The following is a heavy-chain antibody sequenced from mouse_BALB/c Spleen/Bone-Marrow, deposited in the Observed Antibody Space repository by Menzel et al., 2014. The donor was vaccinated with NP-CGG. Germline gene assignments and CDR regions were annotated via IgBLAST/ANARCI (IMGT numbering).Heavy chain of an antibody. Sequence: DVKLEESGAELVKPGASVKLSCTASGFNIKDTYMHWVKQRPEQGLEWIGRVDPANGNTKYDPKFQGKATITADTSSNTAYQLLSSMTSEDTAVYYCARYRLETYFDYWGQGTTLTVSS. D-gene: IGHD2-14*01. V-gene: IGHV14-3*02. CDR3: ARYRLETYFDY. CDR1: GFNIKDTY. CDR2: VDPANGNT. J-gene: IGHJ2*01.